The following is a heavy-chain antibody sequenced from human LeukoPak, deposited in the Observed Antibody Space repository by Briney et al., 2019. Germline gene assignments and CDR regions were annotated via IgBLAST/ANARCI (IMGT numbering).Heavy chain of an antibody. J-gene: IGHJ3*02. V-gene: IGHV1-18*01. D-gene: IGHD4-17*01. CDR2: ISAYNGNT. Sequence: ASVKVSCKASGYTFTSYGISCVRQAPGQGLEWMGWISAYNGNTNYAQKLQGRVTMTTDTSTSTAYMELRSLRSDDTAVYYCAREAPGDDAFDIWGQGTMVTVSS. CDR1: GYTFTSYG. CDR3: AREAPGDDAFDI.